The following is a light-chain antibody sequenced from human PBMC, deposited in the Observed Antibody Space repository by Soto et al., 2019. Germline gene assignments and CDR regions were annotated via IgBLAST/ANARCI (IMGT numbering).Light chain of an antibody. CDR3: QQYNNWPPWT. CDR1: QSVSNN. CDR2: DAS. V-gene: IGKV3-15*01. Sequence: ILMTQSPATLSVSPGERATLSCRASQSVSNNLAWYQQKPGQARRLLIYDASTRATGIPARFSGSGSGTEFTLTIGGLQSEDFAVYYCQQYNNWPPWTFGQGTKVEIK. J-gene: IGKJ1*01.